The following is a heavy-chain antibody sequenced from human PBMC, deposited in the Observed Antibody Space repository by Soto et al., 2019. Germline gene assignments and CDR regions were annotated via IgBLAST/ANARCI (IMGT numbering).Heavy chain of an antibody. CDR3: ARERSSWAFDI. J-gene: IGHJ3*02. CDR1: GYTFTSYD. CDR2: MNPNSANT. Sequence: QVQLVQSGAEVKKPGASVKDSCKTSGYTFTSYDINWVRQATGQGLEWMGWMNPNSANTAYAQKFQGRVTMTRNTSILSTSMDLSSLSSEDTAVYNCARERSSWAFDIWGQGTMVTVSS. V-gene: IGHV1-8*01.